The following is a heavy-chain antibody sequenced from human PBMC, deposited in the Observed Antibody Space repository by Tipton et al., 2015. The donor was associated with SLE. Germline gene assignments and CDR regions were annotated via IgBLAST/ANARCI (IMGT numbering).Heavy chain of an antibody. CDR3: ARLNDATAIASFDY. Sequence: TLSLTCTASGDSITSYYWNWIRQPPGKGLEWIGYIYYNGHTNYSPSLKSRVTLSVDTSKNQFSLTLSSVTAADTAVYYCARLNDATAIASFDYWGQGNLVTVSS. D-gene: IGHD2-21*02. V-gene: IGHV4-59*01. CDR1: GDSITSYY. J-gene: IGHJ4*02. CDR2: IYYNGHT.